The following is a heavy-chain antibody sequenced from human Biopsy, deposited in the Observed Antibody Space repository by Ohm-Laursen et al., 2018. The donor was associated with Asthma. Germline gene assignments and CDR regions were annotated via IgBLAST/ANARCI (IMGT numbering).Heavy chain of an antibody. V-gene: IGHV4-39*02. CDR2: IYYSGRT. CDR3: ARAVSCSSYWYFDL. D-gene: IGHD6-6*01. CDR1: GFTFSDYD. Sequence: LRLSCAASGFTFSDYDMHWVRQAPGKGLEWIGSIYYSGRTYYNPSLESRVTISADTSKNHFSLKVTSVTAADTAVYYCARAVSCSSYWYFDLWGRGDLVTVSS. J-gene: IGHJ2*01.